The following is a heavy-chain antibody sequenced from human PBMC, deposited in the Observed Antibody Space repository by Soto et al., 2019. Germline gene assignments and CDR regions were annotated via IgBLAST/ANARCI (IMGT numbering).Heavy chain of an antibody. CDR2: IYKSATT. J-gene: IGHJ5*01. D-gene: IGHD2-15*01. V-gene: IGHV4-30-4*01. CDR3: ARGRYCLTDSCFPNWFDS. Sequence: SETLSLTCSVSGDSISTVDYFWAWIRQPPGQTLEYIGYIYKSATTYYNPSFESRVAISLDTSKSQFSLTVTSVTAGDTAVYFCARGRYCLTDSCFPNWFDSWGRGTLVTVSS. CDR1: GDSISTVDYF.